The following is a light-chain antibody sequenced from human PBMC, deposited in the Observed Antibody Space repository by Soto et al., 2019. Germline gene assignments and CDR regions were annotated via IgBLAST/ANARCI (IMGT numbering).Light chain of an antibody. J-gene: IGLJ2*01. Sequence: QSVLPQPASVSGSPRHSITISCTGTISDVAGYDYVSWYQQHPGKAPKLMIYEVSNRPSGVSNRFSGSKSVNTASLTISGLQAEDEADYYCRSYRRSSTLVVFGGGTQLTVL. CDR1: ISDVAGYDY. CDR2: EVS. V-gene: IGLV2-14*01. CDR3: RSYRRSSTLVV.